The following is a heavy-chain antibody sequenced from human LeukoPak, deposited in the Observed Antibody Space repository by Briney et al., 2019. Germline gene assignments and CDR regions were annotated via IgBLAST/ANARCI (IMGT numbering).Heavy chain of an antibody. J-gene: IGHJ4*02. D-gene: IGHD5-24*01. CDR2: IRYDGSNK. Sequence: PGGSLRLSCAAPGFTFSSYGMHWVRQAPGKGLEWVAFIRYDGSNKYYADSVKGRFTISRDNSKNTLYLQMNSLRAEDTAVYYCAKDRRWLTGGVDYWGQGTLVTVSS. CDR1: GFTFSSYG. V-gene: IGHV3-30*02. CDR3: AKDRRWLTGGVDY.